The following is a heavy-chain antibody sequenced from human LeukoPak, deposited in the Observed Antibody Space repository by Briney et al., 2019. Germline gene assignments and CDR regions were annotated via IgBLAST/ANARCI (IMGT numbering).Heavy chain of an antibody. CDR2: IYHSGST. CDR3: ARDPTRSGLDY. D-gene: IGHD4-11*01. CDR1: GGSISSGGYS. V-gene: IGHV4-30-2*01. J-gene: IGHJ4*02. Sequence: SETLSLTCAVSGGSISSGGYSWSWIRQPPGKGLEWIGYIYHSGSTYYNPSLKSRVTISVDRSKNQFSLKLSSVTAADTAVYYCARDPTRSGLDYWGQGTLVTVSS.